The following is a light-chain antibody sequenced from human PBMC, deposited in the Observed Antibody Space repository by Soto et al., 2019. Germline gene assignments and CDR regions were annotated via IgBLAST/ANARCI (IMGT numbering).Light chain of an antibody. CDR2: QAS. CDR1: QSVGDW. V-gene: IGKV1-5*03. J-gene: IGKJ1*01. Sequence: DIQMTQSPSTLSAFIGDRVTISCRASQSVGDWLAWYQQKPGKAPKLLIYQASVLETGVPPRFSGSGSGTDFTLTITSRQPDDFATYYCQQYTNYPWTFGQGTKVEIK. CDR3: QQYTNYPWT.